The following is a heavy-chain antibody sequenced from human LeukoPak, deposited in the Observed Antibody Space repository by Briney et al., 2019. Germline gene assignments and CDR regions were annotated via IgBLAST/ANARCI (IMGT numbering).Heavy chain of an antibody. D-gene: IGHD3-3*01. J-gene: IGHJ6*03. CDR1: GFTFSSYA. CDR3: AKDDFWSGYRTGYYYYMDV. Sequence: GGSLRLSCAASGFTFSSYAISWVRQAPGKGRDWVSAIGGSGGSTYYADSVKGRFTISRDNSKNTLYLQMNSLRAEDTAVYYCAKDDFWSGYRTGYYYYMDVWGKGTTVTVSS. V-gene: IGHV3-23*01. CDR2: IGGSGGST.